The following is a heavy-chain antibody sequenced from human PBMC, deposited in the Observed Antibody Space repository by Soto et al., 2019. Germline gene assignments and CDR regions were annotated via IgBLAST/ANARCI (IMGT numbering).Heavy chain of an antibody. Sequence: AASVKVSCKTSGYTFTSYGISWVRQAPGQGLEWMGWISAYNGNTNYAQKLQGRVTMTTDTSTSTAYMELRSLRSDDTAVYYCARYNYCSGGSCYSFFEPFIDYWGQGTLVTVSS. J-gene: IGHJ4*02. CDR3: ARYNYCSGGSCYSFFEPFIDY. CDR2: ISAYNGNT. V-gene: IGHV1-18*01. CDR1: GYTFTSYG. D-gene: IGHD2-15*01.